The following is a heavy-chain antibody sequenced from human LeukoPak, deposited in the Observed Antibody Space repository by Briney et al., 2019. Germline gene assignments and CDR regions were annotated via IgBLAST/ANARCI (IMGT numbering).Heavy chain of an antibody. D-gene: IGHD5-12*01. CDR2: MNPNSGNT. CDR3: ARVRYSGYDFFDY. J-gene: IGHJ4*02. V-gene: IGHV1-8*01. Sequence: GASVKVSCKASGYTFTNYDINWVRQATGQGLEWMGWMNPNSGNTGYAQKFQGRVTRTRNTSISTAYMELSSLRSEDTAVYYCARVRYSGYDFFDYWGQGTLVTVSS. CDR1: GYTFTNYD.